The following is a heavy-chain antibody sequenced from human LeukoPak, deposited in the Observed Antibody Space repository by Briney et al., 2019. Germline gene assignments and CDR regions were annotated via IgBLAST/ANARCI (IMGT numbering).Heavy chain of an antibody. D-gene: IGHD2-21*01. CDR3: AKDRDIVVVIASPPRGPFDY. J-gene: IGHJ4*02. Sequence: GGSLRLSCAASGFTFSNYGMRWVRQAPGKGLDGVAFIRYVGSDKYYSDSVKGRFTISRDDSKNTLYLQMNSLRAEDTAVYYCAKDRDIVVVIASPPRGPFDYWGQGTLVTVSS. CDR1: GFTFSNYG. CDR2: IRYVGSDK. V-gene: IGHV3-30*02.